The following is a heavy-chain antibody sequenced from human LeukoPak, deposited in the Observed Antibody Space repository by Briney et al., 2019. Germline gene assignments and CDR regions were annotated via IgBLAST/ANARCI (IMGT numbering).Heavy chain of an antibody. CDR3: ARDRPYPWELRGGAFDI. CDR2: MNPNSGNT. V-gene: IGHV1-8*01. CDR1: GYTFTSYD. D-gene: IGHD1-26*01. J-gene: IGHJ3*02. Sequence: ASVKVSCKASGYTFTSYDINWVRQATGQGLEWMGWMNPNSGNTGYAQKFQGRVTMTTDTSTSTAYMELRSLRSDDTAVYYCARDRPYPWELRGGAFDIWGQGTMVTVSS.